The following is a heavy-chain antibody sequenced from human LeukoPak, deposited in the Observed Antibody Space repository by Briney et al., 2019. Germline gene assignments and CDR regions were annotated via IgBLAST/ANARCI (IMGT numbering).Heavy chain of an antibody. J-gene: IGHJ6*02. CDR3: ARDHSPSYGAGGYYYYGMDV. Sequence: SETLSLTCTVSGGSISSYYWSWLRQPPGKGLEWIGYIYYSGSTNYNPSLKSRVTISVDTSKNQFSLKLSSVTAADTAVYYCARDHSPSYGAGGYYYYGMDVWGQGTTVTVSS. V-gene: IGHV4-59*01. CDR2: IYYSGST. D-gene: IGHD2-8*02. CDR1: GGSISSYY.